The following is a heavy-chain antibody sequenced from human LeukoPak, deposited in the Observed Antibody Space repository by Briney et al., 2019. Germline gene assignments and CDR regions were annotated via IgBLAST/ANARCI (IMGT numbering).Heavy chain of an antibody. Sequence: GGSLRLSCAASGFTFISYSMNWVRQAPGKGLEWVSSISGSSSYIYYADSVKGRFTISRDNAKNSLYLQMNSQRAEDTAVYYCARDHPLAARPSYYMDVWGKGTTVTVSS. D-gene: IGHD6-6*01. CDR2: ISGSSSYI. J-gene: IGHJ6*03. CDR1: GFTFISYS. CDR3: ARDHPLAARPSYYMDV. V-gene: IGHV3-21*01.